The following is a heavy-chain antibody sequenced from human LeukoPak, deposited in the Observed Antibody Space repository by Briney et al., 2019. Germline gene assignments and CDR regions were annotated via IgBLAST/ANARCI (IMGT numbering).Heavy chain of an antibody. V-gene: IGHV4-34*01. Sequence: PSETLSLTCAVYGGSFSGYYWSWIRQPPGKGLEWIGEINHSGSTNYNPSLKSRVTISVDTSKNQFSLKLSSVTAADTAVYYCAWEKDIGWFDPWGQGILVTVSS. D-gene: IGHD2-15*01. CDR3: AWEKDIGWFDP. J-gene: IGHJ5*02. CDR2: INHSGST. CDR1: GGSFSGYY.